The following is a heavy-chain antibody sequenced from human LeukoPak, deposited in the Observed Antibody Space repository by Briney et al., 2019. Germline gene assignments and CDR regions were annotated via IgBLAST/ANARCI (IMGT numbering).Heavy chain of an antibody. CDR3: AKRGRMITFGGVISN. CDR2: ISSSGSTI. J-gene: IGHJ4*02. Sequence: PGGSLRLPCAASGFTFSDYYVSWIRQAPGKGLEWVSYISSSGSTIYYADSVKGRFTISRDNAKNSLYLQMNSLRAEDTAVYYCAKRGRMITFGGVISNWGQGTLVTVSS. V-gene: IGHV3-11*01. D-gene: IGHD3-16*02. CDR1: GFTFSDYY.